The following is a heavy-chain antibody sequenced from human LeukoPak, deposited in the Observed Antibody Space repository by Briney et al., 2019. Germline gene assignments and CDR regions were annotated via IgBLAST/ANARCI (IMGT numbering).Heavy chain of an antibody. CDR3: ARDYYDSSGSINWFDT. J-gene: IGHJ5*02. CDR2: IHHSGST. D-gene: IGHD3-22*01. Sequence: PSQTLSLTCTVSGGSISSGGYYWSWIRQPPGKGLEWIGYIHHSGSTYYNPSLKSRVTISVDRSKNQFSLELSSVTAADTAMYFCARDYYDSSGSINWFDTWGPGTLVTVSS. V-gene: IGHV4-30-2*01. CDR1: GGSISSGGYY.